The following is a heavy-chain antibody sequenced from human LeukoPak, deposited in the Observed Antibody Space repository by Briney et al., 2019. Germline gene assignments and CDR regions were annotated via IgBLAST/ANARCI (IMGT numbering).Heavy chain of an antibody. CDR1: GGSISSGGYY. CDR2: IYYSGST. D-gene: IGHD5-24*01. CDR3: AAGRMATIWVDY. V-gene: IGHV4-31*03. J-gene: IGHJ4*02. Sequence: PSQTLSLTCTVSGGSISSGGYYWSWIRQHPGKGLEWIGYIYYSGSTYYNPSLKSRVTISVDTSKNQFSLKLSSVTAADTAVYYCAAGRMATIWVDYWGQGTLVTVSS.